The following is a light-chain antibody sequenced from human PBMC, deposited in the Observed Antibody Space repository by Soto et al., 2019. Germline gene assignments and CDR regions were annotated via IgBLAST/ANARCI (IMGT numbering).Light chain of an antibody. CDR2: GVN. J-gene: IGLJ1*01. V-gene: IGLV2-14*01. CDR1: SNDIGTYEY. Sequence: QSVLTQPASVSGSPGQSITISCTGSSNDIGTYEYVSWHQHHPGRAPKLIIFGVNDRPSGISDRFSGSKSGNTASLTIFGPQLEDEAVYYCSSYTTGSTLPWVFGTGTKVNVL. CDR3: SSYTTGSTLPWV.